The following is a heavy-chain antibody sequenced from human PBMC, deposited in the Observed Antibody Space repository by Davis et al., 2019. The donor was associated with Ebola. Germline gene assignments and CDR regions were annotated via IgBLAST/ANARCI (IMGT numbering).Heavy chain of an antibody. V-gene: IGHV3-48*01. D-gene: IGHD6-13*01. Sequence: GGSLRLSCVASGFTVSSNYMSWVRQAPGKGLEWVSYISGGSSTIYYADSVKGRFSISRDNSKNTLYVQMDSLRAEDTAVYYCAKKGSGSWYPEFWGQGTLVPVSS. J-gene: IGHJ4*02. CDR2: ISGGSSTI. CDR3: AKKGSGSWYPEF. CDR1: GFTVSSNY.